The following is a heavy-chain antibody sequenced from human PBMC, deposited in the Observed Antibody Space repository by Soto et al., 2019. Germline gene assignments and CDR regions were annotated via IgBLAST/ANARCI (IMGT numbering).Heavy chain of an antibody. V-gene: IGHV1-18*01. CDR3: AREAGSGSYYPFDY. CDR2: ISPYNGDT. Sequence: GAAVKVSCKASGYTFTHYAISWMRQTPGQGLEWMGWISPYNGDTKYAQKLQGRVTMTTDTATTTAYMELRSLGSDDTAIYYCAREAGSGSYYPFDYWGQGTLVTVSS. J-gene: IGHJ4*02. CDR1: GYTFTHYA. D-gene: IGHD3-10*01.